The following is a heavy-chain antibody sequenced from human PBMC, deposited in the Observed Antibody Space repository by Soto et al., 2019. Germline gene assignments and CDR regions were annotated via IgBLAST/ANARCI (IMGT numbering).Heavy chain of an antibody. J-gene: IGHJ4*02. CDR3: AKFGMATTKRSPPYYIDY. V-gene: IGHV3-23*01. D-gene: IGHD1-1*01. CDR1: GFTFSSYA. Sequence: GSLRRSCAASGFTFSSYAMSWVRQAPGKGLEWVSSISGSGGGTYYADSVKGRFTFSRDNSKNTLYLQMNSLTAEDTAVYYCAKFGMATTKRSPPYYIDYWGQGALVTVSS. CDR2: ISGSGGGT.